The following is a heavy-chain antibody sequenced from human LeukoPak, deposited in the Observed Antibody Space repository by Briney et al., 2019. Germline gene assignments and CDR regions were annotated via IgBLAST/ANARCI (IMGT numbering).Heavy chain of an antibody. V-gene: IGHV4-39*01. Sequence: SETLSLTCTVSGGSIRSSSSYWGWIRQPPGKGLEWIGSVYYSGSTYYNPSLKSRVTISVDTSKNQFSLKLSSVTAADTAVYYCARRYFDWLLRVGYYFDYWGQGTLVTVSS. CDR2: VYYSGST. CDR1: GGSIRSSSSY. J-gene: IGHJ4*02. D-gene: IGHD3-9*01. CDR3: ARRYFDWLLRVGYYFDY.